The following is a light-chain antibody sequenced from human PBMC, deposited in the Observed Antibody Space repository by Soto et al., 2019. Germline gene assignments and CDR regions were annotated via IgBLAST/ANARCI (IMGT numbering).Light chain of an antibody. CDR3: SLYTTASTYI. Sequence: QAVVTHVSSVCGSPGQSVTISSTGISSDFNNYNSVSWYQRPPGTGPKLIIFEVNNRPSGVTDRFSGSKSGNTASLTISGLQAEDEGEYCCSLYTTASTYIFGPGTKVTVL. CDR1: SSDFNNYNS. CDR2: EVN. V-gene: IGLV2-18*01. J-gene: IGLJ1*01.